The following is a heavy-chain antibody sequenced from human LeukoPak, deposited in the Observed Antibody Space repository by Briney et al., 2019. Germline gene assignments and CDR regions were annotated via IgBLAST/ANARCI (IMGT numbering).Heavy chain of an antibody. D-gene: IGHD4-17*01. CDR3: AKDYGDYSGAFDI. Sequence: GGSLRLSCAASGFTFSNYGMHWVRQAPGKGLEWVAFIRYDGGNKYYADSVKGRFTISRDNSKNTLYLQMNSLRAEDTAVYYCAKDYGDYSGAFDIWGQGTMVIVSS. CDR2: IRYDGGNK. CDR1: GFTFSNYG. V-gene: IGHV3-30*02. J-gene: IGHJ3*02.